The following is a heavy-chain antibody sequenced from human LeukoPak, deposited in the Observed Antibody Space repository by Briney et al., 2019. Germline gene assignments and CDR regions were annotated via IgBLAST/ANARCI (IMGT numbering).Heavy chain of an antibody. CDR3: ARDPGRWLQFRFFDY. Sequence: GGSLRLSCAASGFTFSDYYMSWIRQAPGKGLEWVSYISSSGSTIYYADSVKSRFTISRDNAKNSLYLQMNSLRAEDTAVYYCARDPGRWLQFRFFDYWGQGTLVTVSS. CDR2: ISSSGSTI. D-gene: IGHD5-24*01. J-gene: IGHJ4*02. V-gene: IGHV3-11*01. CDR1: GFTFSDYY.